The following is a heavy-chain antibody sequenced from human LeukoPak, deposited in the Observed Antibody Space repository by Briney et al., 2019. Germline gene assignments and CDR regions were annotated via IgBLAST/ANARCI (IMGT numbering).Heavy chain of an antibody. V-gene: IGHV7-4-1*02. D-gene: IGHD4-17*01. CDR2: INTNTGNP. Sequence: GASVKVSCKASGYTFTSYAMNWVRQAPGQGLEWMGWINTNTGNPTYAQGSTGRFVFSLDTSVSTAYLQISSLKAEDTAVYYCARTTVTYYYYMDVWGKGTTVTVSS. J-gene: IGHJ6*03. CDR3: ARTTVTYYYYMDV. CDR1: GYTFTSYA.